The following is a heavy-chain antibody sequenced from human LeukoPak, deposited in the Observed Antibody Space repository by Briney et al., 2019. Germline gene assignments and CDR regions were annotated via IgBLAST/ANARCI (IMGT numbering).Heavy chain of an antibody. D-gene: IGHD3-3*01. CDR3: ARSSSYYDFWSGYYYFDY. V-gene: IGHV1-18*01. CDR1: GYTFTSYG. Sequence: ASVKVSCKASGYTFTSYGISWVRQAPGQGLEWMGWISAYNGNTNYAQKLQGRVTMTTDTSTSTAYTELRSLRSDDTAVYYCARSSSYYDFWSGYYYFDYWGQGTLVTVSS. CDR2: ISAYNGNT. J-gene: IGHJ4*02.